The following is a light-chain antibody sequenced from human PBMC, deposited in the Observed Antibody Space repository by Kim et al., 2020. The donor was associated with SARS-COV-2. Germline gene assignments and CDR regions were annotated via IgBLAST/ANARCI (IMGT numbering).Light chain of an antibody. V-gene: IGKV1-5*03. Sequence: DIQMTQSPSTLSASVGDRVTITCRASQTISSWLAWFQHKPGKAPKLLIYKASSLESGVPSRFSGSGYGTEFTLTISGLQPDDFATYHCQQYNSYPWTFGQGTKVDIK. CDR2: KAS. J-gene: IGKJ1*01. CDR1: QTISSW. CDR3: QQYNSYPWT.